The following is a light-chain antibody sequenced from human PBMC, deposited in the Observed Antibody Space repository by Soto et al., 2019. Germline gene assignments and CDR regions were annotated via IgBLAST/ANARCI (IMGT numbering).Light chain of an antibody. Sequence: EIVLTQSPATLSLSPGERATLSCRASQSVSNYLAWYQQKPGQAPRLLIYDASNRATGIPARFSGSGSGTDFTLTISTLEPEDVAVYYCHQHINRLSFGGGTKVEIK. J-gene: IGKJ4*01. CDR1: QSVSNY. V-gene: IGKV3-11*01. CDR2: DAS. CDR3: HQHINRLS.